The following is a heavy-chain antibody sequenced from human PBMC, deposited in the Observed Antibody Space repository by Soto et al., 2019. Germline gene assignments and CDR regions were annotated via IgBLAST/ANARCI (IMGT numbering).Heavy chain of an antibody. Sequence: GTSVKVSCKASGYTFTSYGISWVRQAPGQGLEWMGWISAYNGNTNYAQKLQGRVTMTTDTSTSTAYMELRSLRSDDTAVYYCARDRRCSGGSCYSHYYYGMDVWGQGTTVTVSS. D-gene: IGHD2-15*01. CDR1: GYTFTSYG. CDR3: ARDRRCSGGSCYSHYYYGMDV. J-gene: IGHJ6*02. CDR2: ISAYNGNT. V-gene: IGHV1-18*01.